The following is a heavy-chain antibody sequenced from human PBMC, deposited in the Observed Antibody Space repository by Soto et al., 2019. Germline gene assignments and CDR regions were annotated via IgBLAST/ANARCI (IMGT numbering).Heavy chain of an antibody. D-gene: IGHD3-22*01. J-gene: IGHJ3*02. CDR2: INPSGGST. Sequence: ASVKVFCKASGYTFTSYYMHWVRQAPGQGLEWMGIINPSGGSTSYAQKLQGRVTMTTDTSTSTAYMELRSLRSDDTAVYYCASNYYDSSGYFAFDIWGQGTMVTVSS. CDR3: ASNYYDSSGYFAFDI. CDR1: GYTFTSYY. V-gene: IGHV1-46*01.